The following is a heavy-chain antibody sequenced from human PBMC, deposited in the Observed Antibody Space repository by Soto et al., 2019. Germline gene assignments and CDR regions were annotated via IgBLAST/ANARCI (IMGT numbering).Heavy chain of an antibody. V-gene: IGHV4-30-4*01. D-gene: IGHD2-21*01. CDR2: IYYSGST. CDR3: ERLGDYCHALAY. J-gene: IGHJ4*01. Sequence: SETLSLTCTVSGGSISSGDYYWSWIRQPPGKGLEWIGYIYYSGSTYYNPSLKSRVTISVDTSKNQFSLKLSSVTAADTAVYYCERLGDYCHALAYWGHGNLVPVSS. CDR1: GGSISSGDYY.